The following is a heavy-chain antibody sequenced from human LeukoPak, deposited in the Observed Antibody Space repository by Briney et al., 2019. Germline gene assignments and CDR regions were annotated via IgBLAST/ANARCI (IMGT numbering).Heavy chain of an antibody. CDR3: ASHTETFDY. Sequence: SETLSLTCTVSGGSVNIGSYYWSWIRQPPGKGLEWIGHIYYSGNTNYNPSLKSRVTISVDTSKNQFSLKLNSVAAADTAVYYCASHTETFDYWGQGTLVTVSS. J-gene: IGHJ4*02. V-gene: IGHV4-61*01. CDR1: GGSVNIGSYY. CDR2: IYYSGNT.